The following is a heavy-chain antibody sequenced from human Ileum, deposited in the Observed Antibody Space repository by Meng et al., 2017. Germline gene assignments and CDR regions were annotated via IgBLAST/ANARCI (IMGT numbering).Heavy chain of an antibody. CDR1: GGSISRGDYY. J-gene: IGHJ5*02. D-gene: IGHD3-3*01. Sequence: QVQLQESGPGLGKPAQNLALTGTGDGGSISRGDYYWSWIRQPPGKGLEWIGYIYYSGSTYYNPSLKSRVTISVDTSKNQFSLKLSSVTAADTAVYYCARENTIFGVVWGSWFDPWGQGTLVTVSS. V-gene: IGHV4-30-4*01. CDR2: IYYSGST. CDR3: ARENTIFGVVWGSWFDP.